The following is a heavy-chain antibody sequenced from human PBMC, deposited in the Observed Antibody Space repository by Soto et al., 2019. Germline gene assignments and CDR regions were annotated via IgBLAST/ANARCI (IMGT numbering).Heavy chain of an antibody. V-gene: IGHV3-21*01. Sequence: GGSLGISCVASGFDLTSSRMNWVRQAPGKGLEWVASISGSGKDTFYRHSVKGRFAISRDSAGTSLFLRMDSVKVEDTAVYHCARGHLVDGSALYRAMEGWGPRNAFTVPS. CDR1: GFDLTSSR. CDR3: ARGHLVDGSALYRAMEG. J-gene: IGHJ6*01. D-gene: IGHD2-8*01. CDR2: ISGSGKDT.